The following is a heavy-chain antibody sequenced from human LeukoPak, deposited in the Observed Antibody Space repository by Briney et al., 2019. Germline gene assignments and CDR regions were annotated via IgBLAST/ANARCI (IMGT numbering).Heavy chain of an antibody. J-gene: IGHJ4*02. CDR3: ARDGSMYSSGRYY. CDR1: GFTFSDYY. CDR2: ISSSGSTI. V-gene: IGHV3-11*04. D-gene: IGHD6-19*01. Sequence: GGSLRLSCAASGFTFSDYYMSWIRQAPGKGLELGSYISSSGSTIYYADSVKGRFTISRDNAKNSLYLQMNSLRAEDTAVYYCARDGSMYSSGRYYWGQGTLVTVSS.